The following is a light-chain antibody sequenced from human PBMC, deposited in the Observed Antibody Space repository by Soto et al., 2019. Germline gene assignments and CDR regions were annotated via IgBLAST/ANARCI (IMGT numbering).Light chain of an antibody. Sequence: DSQISHSASTVSASVGDRVTIPSRASQSIDRWLAWYQQRPGKAPKILIYHASSLETGVPSRFSGSGSGTEFTLTISRLQPDDFATYYCQHYNSYGTFGEGTKVDIK. CDR1: QSIDRW. CDR2: HAS. V-gene: IGKV1-5*01. CDR3: QHYNSYGT. J-gene: IGKJ4*01.